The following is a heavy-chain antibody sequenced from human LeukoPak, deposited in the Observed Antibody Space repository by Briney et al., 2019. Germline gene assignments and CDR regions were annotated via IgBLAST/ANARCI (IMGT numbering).Heavy chain of an antibody. CDR2: IYHSGSA. D-gene: IGHD3-10*01. V-gene: IGHV4-38-2*02. CDR1: GYSISSGYY. Sequence: SETLSLTCTVSGYSISSGYYWGWIRRPPGKGLEWIGSIYHSGSAYYNPSLKSRVTISVDTSKNQFSLKLSSVTAADTAVYYCARVITMVRGVIEWFDPWGQGTLVTVSS. J-gene: IGHJ5*02. CDR3: ARVITMVRGVIEWFDP.